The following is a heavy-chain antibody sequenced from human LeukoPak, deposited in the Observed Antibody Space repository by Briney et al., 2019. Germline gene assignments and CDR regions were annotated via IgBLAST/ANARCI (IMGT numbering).Heavy chain of an antibody. J-gene: IGHJ4*02. Sequence: GSLRLSCAASGFTFSSYEMNWVRQPPGKGLEWIGSIYYSGSTYYNPSLKSRVTISVDTSKNPCSLKLSSVTAADTAVYYCARVPFFYDSSGYLDYWGQGTLVIVSS. D-gene: IGHD3-22*01. CDR1: GFTFSSYE. CDR3: ARVPFFYDSSGYLDY. CDR2: IYYSGST. V-gene: IGHV4-39*07.